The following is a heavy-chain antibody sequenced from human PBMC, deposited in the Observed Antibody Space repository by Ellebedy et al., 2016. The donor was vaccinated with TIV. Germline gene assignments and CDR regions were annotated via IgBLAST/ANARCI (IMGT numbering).Heavy chain of an antibody. CDR2: IYYSGST. D-gene: IGHD3-22*01. Sequence: MPSETLSLTCTVSGGSISSYYWSWIRQPPGKGLEWIGSIYYSGSTYYNPSLKSRVTISVDTSKNQFSLKLSPVTAADTAVYYCARRELLYDSSGYYVWFDPWGQGTLVTVSS. V-gene: IGHV4-59*05. J-gene: IGHJ5*02. CDR1: GGSISSYY. CDR3: ARRELLYDSSGYYVWFDP.